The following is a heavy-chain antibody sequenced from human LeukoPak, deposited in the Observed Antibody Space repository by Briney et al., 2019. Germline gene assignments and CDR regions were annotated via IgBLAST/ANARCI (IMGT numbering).Heavy chain of an antibody. CDR1: GYTFSSSD. CDR2: MNPNSGNT. Sequence: ASVKVSCKASGYTFSSSDINWVRQATGQGLEWMGWMNPNSGNTGYAQKFQGRVTMTRNTSINTAYMELSSLRSEDTAVYYCARYDGSGYYYLVWGQGTLVTVSS. J-gene: IGHJ4*02. CDR3: ARYDGSGYYYLV. V-gene: IGHV1-8*01. D-gene: IGHD3-10*01.